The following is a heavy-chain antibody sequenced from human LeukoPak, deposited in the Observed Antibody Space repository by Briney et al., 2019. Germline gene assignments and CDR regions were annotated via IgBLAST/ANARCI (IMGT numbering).Heavy chain of an antibody. CDR3: ARERYCSSTSCPRPFDY. J-gene: IGHJ4*02. D-gene: IGHD2-2*01. Sequence: GGSLRLSCAASGFTFSSYGMHWVRQAPGKGLEWVAFIRYDGRNKYYADSVKGRFTISRDNSKNTLYLQMNSLRAEDTAVYYCARERYCSSTSCPRPFDYWGKGTLVTVSS. V-gene: IGHV3-30*02. CDR2: IRYDGRNK. CDR1: GFTFSSYG.